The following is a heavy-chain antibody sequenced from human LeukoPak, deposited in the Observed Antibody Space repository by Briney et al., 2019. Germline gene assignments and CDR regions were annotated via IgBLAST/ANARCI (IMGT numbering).Heavy chain of an antibody. CDR2: INPKNGGS. J-gene: IGHJ5*02. V-gene: IGHV1-2*02. CDR1: GYTFTAYY. D-gene: IGHD6-13*01. Sequence: ASVKVSCKASGYTFTAYYMYWVRQAPGQGLEWMGWINPKNGGSNSAQKFQGRVTMTRDTSINTAYMELSRLRSDDTAVYYCARAYSSSWYWNWFDPWGQGTLVTVSS. CDR3: ARAYSSSWYWNWFDP.